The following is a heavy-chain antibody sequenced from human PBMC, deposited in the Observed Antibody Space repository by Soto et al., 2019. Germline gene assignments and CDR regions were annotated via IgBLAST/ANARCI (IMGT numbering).Heavy chain of an antibody. CDR1: GFTFSSYG. CDR2: ICYSGSNT. J-gene: IGHJ4*02. Sequence: PGGSLRLSCAASGFTFSSYGMHGVRQAPGKGLEWVAVICYSGSNTYYADSVKGRFTISRDNSKNTLYLQMNSLRAEDTAVYYCAKDGHYYDSSGYYSVNYWGQGTRVTV. V-gene: IGHV3-33*06. D-gene: IGHD3-22*01. CDR3: AKDGHYYDSSGYYSVNY.